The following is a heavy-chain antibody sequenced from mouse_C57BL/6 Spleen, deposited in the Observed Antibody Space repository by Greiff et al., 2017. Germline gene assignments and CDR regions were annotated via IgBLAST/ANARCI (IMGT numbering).Heavy chain of an antibody. CDR2: ISDGGSYT. CDR1: GFTFSSYA. CDR3: ARDEEYDYDEKNAMDD. D-gene: IGHD2-4*01. J-gene: IGHJ4*01. Sequence: EVQLVESGGGLVKPGGSLKLSCAASGFTFSSYAMSWVRQTPEKRLEWVATISDGGSYTYYPDNVKGRFTISRDNAKNNLYLQMSHLKSEDTAMYYCARDEEYDYDEKNAMDDWGQGTSVTVSS. V-gene: IGHV5-4*01.